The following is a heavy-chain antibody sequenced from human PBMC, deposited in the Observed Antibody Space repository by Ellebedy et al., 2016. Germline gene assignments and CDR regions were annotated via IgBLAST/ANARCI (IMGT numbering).Heavy chain of an antibody. V-gene: IGHV3-23*01. CDR2: ISGGGDIT. Sequence: GGSLRLXXTASELNLGNYFMTWVRQAPGGGLEWVSTISGGGDITVSADSVKGRFTISRDNSRNTLYLQMNSLRAEDTAVYYCYYGHYSGSWGQGTLVTVSS. D-gene: IGHD4-17*01. CDR1: ELNLGNYF. J-gene: IGHJ4*02. CDR3: YYGHYSGS.